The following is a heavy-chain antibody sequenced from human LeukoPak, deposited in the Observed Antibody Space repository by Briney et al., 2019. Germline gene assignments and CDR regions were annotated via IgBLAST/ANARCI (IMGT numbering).Heavy chain of an antibody. J-gene: IGHJ5*02. D-gene: IGHD5-18*01. CDR1: GGSISSSSYY. CDR2: IYYSGST. CDR3: ARRGRRGYSYGYWFDP. V-gene: IGHV4-39*07. Sequence: SETLSLTCTVSGGSISSSSYYWGWIRQPPGKGLEWIGSIYYSGSTYYNPSLKSRVTISVDTSKNQFSLKLSSVTAADTAVYYCARRGRRGYSYGYWFDPWGQGTLVTVSS.